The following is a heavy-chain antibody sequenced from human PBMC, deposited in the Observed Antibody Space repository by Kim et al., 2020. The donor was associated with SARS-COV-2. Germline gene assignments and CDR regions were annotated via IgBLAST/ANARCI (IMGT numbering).Heavy chain of an antibody. J-gene: IGHJ3*02. CDR2: IYYSGTA. Sequence: SETLSLTCTVSGGSISSNSYYWGWVRQPPGKGLEWLGSIYYSGTAYYNPSLKSRVTISVDTSKNQFSLKLSSVTAADTAVYYCVVNVDTATTSAFYIWG. CDR1: GGSISSNSYY. V-gene: IGHV4-39*07. D-gene: IGHD5-18*01. CDR3: VVNVDTATTSAFYI.